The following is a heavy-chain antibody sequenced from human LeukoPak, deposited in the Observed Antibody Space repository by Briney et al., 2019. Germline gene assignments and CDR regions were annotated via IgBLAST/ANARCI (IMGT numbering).Heavy chain of an antibody. CDR3: AKSRPDSSGYYPSYYFDY. CDR2: IWYDGSNK. J-gene: IGHJ4*02. CDR1: GFTFSSYG. V-gene: IGHV3-33*06. Sequence: PGGSLRLSCAASGFTFSSYGMHWVRQAPGKGLEWVAVIWYDGSNKYYADSVKGRFTISRDNSKNTLYLQMNSLRAEDTAVYYCAKSRPDSSGYYPSYYFDYWGQGTLVTVSS. D-gene: IGHD3-22*01.